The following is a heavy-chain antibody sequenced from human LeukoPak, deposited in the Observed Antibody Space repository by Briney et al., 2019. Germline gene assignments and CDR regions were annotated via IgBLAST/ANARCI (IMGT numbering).Heavy chain of an antibody. CDR2: ISWNRGSI. CDR1: GFTFDDFA. Sequence: PGGSLRLSCAASGFTFDDFAMHWVRQAPGKGLEWVSGISWNRGSIGYADSVKGRFTISRDNAKSSLYLQMNSLRPEDTALYYCAKSLYSSSWSSGTLFDCWGQGTLVTVSS. D-gene: IGHD6-6*01. CDR3: AKSLYSSSWSSGTLFDC. V-gene: IGHV3-9*01. J-gene: IGHJ4*02.